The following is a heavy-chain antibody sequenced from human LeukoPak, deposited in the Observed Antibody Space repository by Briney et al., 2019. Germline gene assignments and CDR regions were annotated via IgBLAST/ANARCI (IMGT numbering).Heavy chain of an antibody. J-gene: IGHJ6*02. V-gene: IGHV4-59*08. Sequence: SETLSLTCTVXXXXXXSXXWXXXRXPXXXXXXXXXXXXYSGSTNYNPSLKSRVTISVDTSKNQFSLKLSSVTAADTAVYYCARHRIAARPAYYYGMDVWGQGTTVTVSS. CDR1: XXXXXSXX. CDR2: XXYSGST. CDR3: ARHRIAARPAYYYGMDV. D-gene: IGHD6-6*01.